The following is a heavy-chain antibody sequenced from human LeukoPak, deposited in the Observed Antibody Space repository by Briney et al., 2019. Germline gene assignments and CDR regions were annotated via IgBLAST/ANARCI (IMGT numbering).Heavy chain of an antibody. D-gene: IGHD6-13*01. J-gene: IGHJ3*01. Sequence: PSETLSLTCTVSGGSINSYYWSWIRQPPGKGLEWIGYIFFSGSTKYNPSLKSRVTMSVDTSRNQFSLNLSSVTAADTAVYYCARHKDRGIQQGFDFWGQGTRVTVSS. V-gene: IGHV4-59*08. CDR1: GGSINSYY. CDR2: IFFSGST. CDR3: ARHKDRGIQQGFDF.